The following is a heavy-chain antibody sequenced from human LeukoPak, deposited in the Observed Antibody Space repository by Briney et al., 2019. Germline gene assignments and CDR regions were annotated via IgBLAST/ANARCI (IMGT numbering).Heavy chain of an antibody. D-gene: IGHD1-7*01. V-gene: IGHV3-23*01. J-gene: IGHJ4*02. CDR1: GCTFSSYA. CDR2: IICSGGST. CDR3: AKDARLELLHGTLGFVY. Sequence: GGSLRLSCAASGCTFSSYAMSWVRQAPGRGLEGGSAIICSGGSTYYAASVKGRFTISRDNSKNPLYLQMNSLRAEDTAVYYCAKDARLELLHGTLGFVYWGEGTLVAVSS.